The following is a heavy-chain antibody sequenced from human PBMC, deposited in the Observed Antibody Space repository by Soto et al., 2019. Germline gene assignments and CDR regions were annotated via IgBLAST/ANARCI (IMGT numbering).Heavy chain of an antibody. D-gene: IGHD3-3*02. CDR1: GGSISSYY. Sequence: PSETLSLTCTVSGGSISSYYWIWIRQPPGKGLEWIGYIYYSGSTNYNPSLKSRVTISVDTSKNQFSLKLSSVTAADTAVYYCARSRLRGPISLFDYWGQGTLVTVSS. CDR2: IYYSGST. V-gene: IGHV4-59*01. J-gene: IGHJ4*02. CDR3: ARSRLRGPISLFDY.